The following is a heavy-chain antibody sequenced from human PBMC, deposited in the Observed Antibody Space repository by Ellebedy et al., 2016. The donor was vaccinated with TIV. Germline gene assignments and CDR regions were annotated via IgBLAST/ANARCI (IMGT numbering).Heavy chain of an antibody. Sequence: MPSETLSLTCTVSGDSITGSGLYWGWIRQSPGKASEWIGTINFSGNTYYNPSLQSRVTISADTSKKQFSLNLSSVTAADTAVYYCARRRAHRPNDYWGQGILVTVSS. J-gene: IGHJ4*02. V-gene: IGHV4-39*01. CDR1: GDSITGSGLY. CDR2: INFSGNT. CDR3: ARRRAHRPNDY. D-gene: IGHD3-10*01.